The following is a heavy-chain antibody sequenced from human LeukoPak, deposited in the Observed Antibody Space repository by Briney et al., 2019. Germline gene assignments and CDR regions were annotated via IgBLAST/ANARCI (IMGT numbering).Heavy chain of an antibody. V-gene: IGHV3-7*01. Sequence: PGGSLRLSCAASGFTFSSYWMSWVRQAPGKGLEWVANIKQDGSEKYYVDSVKGRFTISRDNSKNTLYLQMNSLGAEDTAVYYCARVGYSSGWDFDYWGQGTLVTVSS. CDR3: ARVGYSSGWDFDY. J-gene: IGHJ4*02. CDR2: IKQDGSEK. CDR1: GFTFSSYW. D-gene: IGHD6-19*01.